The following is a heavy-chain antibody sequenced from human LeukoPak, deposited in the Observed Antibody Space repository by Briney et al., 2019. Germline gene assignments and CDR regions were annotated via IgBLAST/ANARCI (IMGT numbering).Heavy chain of an antibody. CDR2: IKEDGSVK. Sequence: GGSLRLSCAASGFTFSNYWMHWVRQAPGKGLEWVANIKEDGSVKYYVDSVKGRFTISRDNTKNALYLQMNSLRADDTAVYFCARDSTWQLDYWGQGTLITVSS. V-gene: IGHV3-7*03. D-gene: IGHD5-12*01. CDR3: ARDSTWQLDY. J-gene: IGHJ4*02. CDR1: GFTFSNYW.